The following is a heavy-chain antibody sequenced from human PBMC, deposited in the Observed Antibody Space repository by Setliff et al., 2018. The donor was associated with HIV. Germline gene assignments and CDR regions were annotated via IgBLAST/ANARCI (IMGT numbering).Heavy chain of an antibody. V-gene: IGHV2-70*11. CDR1: GFSLSTSGMC. J-gene: IGHJ6*04. CDR2: IDWDDDK. CDR3: ARICGNIAATAFEGF. D-gene: IGHD5-12*01. Sequence: SGPSLVNPTQTLTLTCTFFGFSLSTSGMCVSWIRQPPGKALEWLERIDWDDDKYYSTSLKTRLTITKDTSKNQVVLRMTNMDPVDTATYYCARICGNIAATAFEGFWGKGTPVTVSS.